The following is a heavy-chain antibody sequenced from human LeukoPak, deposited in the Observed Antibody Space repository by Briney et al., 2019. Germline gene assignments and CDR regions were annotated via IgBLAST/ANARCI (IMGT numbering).Heavy chain of an antibody. V-gene: IGHV3-23*01. J-gene: IGHJ3*02. Sequence: GGSLRLSCAASGFTFSSYAMSWVRQAPGKGLEWVSAISGSGGSTYYADSVKGRFTISRDNSKNTLYLQMNSLRAEDTAVYYCAKDSTYYDFWSGHDAFDIWGQGTMVTVSS. CDR3: AKDSTYYDFWSGHDAFDI. CDR2: ISGSGGST. CDR1: GFTFSSYA. D-gene: IGHD3-3*01.